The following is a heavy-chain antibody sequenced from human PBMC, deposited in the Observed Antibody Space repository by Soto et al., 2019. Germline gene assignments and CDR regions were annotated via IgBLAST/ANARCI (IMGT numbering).Heavy chain of an antibody. CDR1: GFTFSSYS. J-gene: IGHJ4*02. Sequence: EVQLVESGGGLVKPGGSLRLSCAASGFTFSSYSMNWVRQAPGKGLEWVSSISSSSSYIYYADSVKGRFTISRDNAKNSLCLQMSRLRGEDTAVYYCASKAGTWALDDWGQGTLVTVSS. CDR3: ASKAGTWALDD. CDR2: ISSSSSYI. D-gene: IGHD6-13*01. V-gene: IGHV3-21*01.